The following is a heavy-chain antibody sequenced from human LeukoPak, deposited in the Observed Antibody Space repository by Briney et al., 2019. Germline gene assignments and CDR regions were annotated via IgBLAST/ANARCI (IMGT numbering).Heavy chain of an antibody. Sequence: TGGSLRLSCAASGFTFSSYSMNWVRQAPGKGLEWVSSISSSSSYIYYADSVKGRFTISRDNAKNSLYLQMNSPRAEDTAVYYCASPTSRGYTLLYFQHWGQGTLVTVSS. D-gene: IGHD3-10*01. CDR1: GFTFSSYS. J-gene: IGHJ1*01. CDR3: ASPTSRGYTLLYFQH. CDR2: ISSSSSYI. V-gene: IGHV3-21*01.